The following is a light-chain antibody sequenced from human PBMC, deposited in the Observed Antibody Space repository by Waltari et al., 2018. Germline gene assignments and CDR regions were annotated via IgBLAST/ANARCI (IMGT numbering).Light chain of an antibody. Sequence: QSALTQPPAVSNSPGQSVTISCPGINSDSSSYHGVSWYQPKSGTAPRLLLYDVNKRPSGVSDRFSGSKSDNTASLTISGLQSEDEADYYCCSYGTGSTLFFGGGTRLTVL. CDR1: NSDSSSYHG. V-gene: IGLV2-18*02. J-gene: IGLJ7*01. CDR2: DVN. CDR3: CSYGTGSTLF.